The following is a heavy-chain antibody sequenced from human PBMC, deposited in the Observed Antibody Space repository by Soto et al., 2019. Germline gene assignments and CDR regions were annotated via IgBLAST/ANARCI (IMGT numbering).Heavy chain of an antibody. CDR2: TYYRSKCNN. V-gene: IGHV6-1*01. D-gene: IGHD6-6*01. CDR1: GASVSSNSAA. J-gene: IGHJ5*02. Sequence: SHTLSLTCAISGASVSSNSAAWIWIRQSPSRGLEWLGRTYYRSKCNNDYAVSVKSRIIINPDTSKNQFSLQLNSVTPEDTAVYYCARQLNGNWFDPWGQGTLVTVSS. CDR3: ARQLNGNWFDP.